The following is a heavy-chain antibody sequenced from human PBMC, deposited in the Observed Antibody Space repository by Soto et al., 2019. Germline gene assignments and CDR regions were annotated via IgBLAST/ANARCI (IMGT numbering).Heavy chain of an antibody. Sequence: GSLRLSCAASGFTFSSYAMSWVRQAPGKGLEWVSAISGSGGSTYYADSVKGRFTISRDNSKNTLYLQMNSLRAEDTAVYYCANRRRSSGYYYFDYWGQGTLVTVSS. CDR1: GFTFSSYA. V-gene: IGHV3-23*01. CDR2: ISGSGGST. D-gene: IGHD3-22*01. J-gene: IGHJ4*02. CDR3: ANRRRSSGYYYFDY.